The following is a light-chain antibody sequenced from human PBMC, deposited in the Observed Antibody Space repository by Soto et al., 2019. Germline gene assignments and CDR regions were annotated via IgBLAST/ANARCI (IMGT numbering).Light chain of an antibody. CDR1: QSVSSSY. J-gene: IGKJ1*01. CDR3: QQYGSSPPRT. V-gene: IGKV3-20*01. CDR2: GAS. Sequence: EIVLTQSPGTLSLSPGERATLSCRASQSVSSSYLAWYQQKPGQAPRLLIYGASSSATGIPDRFSGSRSGTDFTITISRLEPEDFAVYYCQQYGSSPPRTFGQGTKVEIK.